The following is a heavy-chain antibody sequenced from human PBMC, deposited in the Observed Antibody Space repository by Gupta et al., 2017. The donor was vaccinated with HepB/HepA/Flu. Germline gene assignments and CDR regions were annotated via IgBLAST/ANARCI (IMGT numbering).Heavy chain of an antibody. Sequence: QVQLVQSGPEMRKPGASVKVSCKASGYTFTSYGFSWVRQAPGQGLEWMGWVETYKEYSNYRQKFQGRVIMTTDLATRTAYMELKNLTSDDTALYFCVRGSRGEFHYWGQGTLVTVSS. CDR3: VRGSRGEFHY. D-gene: IGHD4-17*01. CDR2: VETYKEYS. CDR1: GYTFTSYG. V-gene: IGHV1-18*01. J-gene: IGHJ4*02.